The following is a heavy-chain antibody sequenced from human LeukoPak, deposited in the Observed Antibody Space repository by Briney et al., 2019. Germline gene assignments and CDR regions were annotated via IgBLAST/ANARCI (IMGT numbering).Heavy chain of an antibody. CDR2: IYTSGST. CDR1: GGSISSYY. Sequence: SETLSLTCTVSGGSISSYYWSWIRQPPGKGLEWIGYIYTSGSTNYNPSLKSRVTISVDTSKNQFSLKLSSVTAADTAVYYCARHLFPVVPAALDYWGQGTLATVSS. J-gene: IGHJ4*02. CDR3: ARHLFPVVPAALDY. V-gene: IGHV4-4*09. D-gene: IGHD2-2*01.